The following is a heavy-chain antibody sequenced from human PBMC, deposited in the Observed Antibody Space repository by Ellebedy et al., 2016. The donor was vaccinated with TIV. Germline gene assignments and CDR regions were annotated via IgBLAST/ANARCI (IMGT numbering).Heavy chain of an antibody. Sequence: GSLRLSXTVSGGSISSSTYYWGWIRQPPGKGLEWIGSMFYSGSTYYNPSLKSRVTMSVDTSKNHFSLNLTSVTAADTALYYCARGGSSSWYGVYWGQGILVTVSS. J-gene: IGHJ4*02. V-gene: IGHV4-39*07. CDR3: ARGGSSSWYGVY. CDR2: MFYSGST. CDR1: GGSISSSTYY. D-gene: IGHD6-13*01.